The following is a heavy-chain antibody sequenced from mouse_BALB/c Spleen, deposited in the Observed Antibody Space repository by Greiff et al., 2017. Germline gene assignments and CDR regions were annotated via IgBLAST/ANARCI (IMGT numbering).Heavy chain of an antibody. CDR1: GYAFSSYW. V-gene: IGHV1-80*01. CDR2: IYPGDGDT. Sequence: QVQLQQSGAELVRPGSSVKISCKASGYAFSSYWMNWVKQRPGQGLEWIGQIYPGDGDTNYNGKFKGKATLTADKSSSTAYMQLSSLTSEDSAVYFCAREGDPHYFDYWGQGTTLTVSS. D-gene: IGHD3-3*01. J-gene: IGHJ2*01. CDR3: AREGDPHYFDY.